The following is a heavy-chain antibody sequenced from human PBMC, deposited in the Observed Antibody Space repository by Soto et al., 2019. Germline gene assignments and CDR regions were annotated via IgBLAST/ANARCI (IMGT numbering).Heavy chain of an antibody. CDR3: ARERLVGAPLNDAFDI. Sequence: QVQLQESGPGLVKPSETLSLTCTVSGGSISSYYWSWIRQPAGKGLEWIWRIYTSGSTNYNPSLKSRVTMSVDTSKSQLSLKLSSVTAADTAVYYCARERLVGAPLNDAFDIWGQGTMVTVSS. CDR2: IYTSGST. V-gene: IGHV4-4*07. CDR1: GGSISSYY. D-gene: IGHD1-26*01. J-gene: IGHJ3*02.